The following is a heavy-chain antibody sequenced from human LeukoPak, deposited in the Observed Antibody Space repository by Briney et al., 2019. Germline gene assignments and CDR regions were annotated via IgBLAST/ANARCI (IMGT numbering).Heavy chain of an antibody. J-gene: IGHJ4*02. CDR3: ARGLARTSMVTRGGVRFDY. D-gene: IGHD5-18*01. V-gene: IGHV1-2*02. CDR1: GYTFTGYY. CDR2: INPNSGGT. Sequence: GASVKVSCKASGYTFTGYYMHWVRQAPGQGLEWMGWINPNSGGTNYAQKFQGRVTMTRDTSTSTAYMELSSLRSEDTAVYYCARGLARTSMVTRGGVRFDYWGQGTLVTVSS.